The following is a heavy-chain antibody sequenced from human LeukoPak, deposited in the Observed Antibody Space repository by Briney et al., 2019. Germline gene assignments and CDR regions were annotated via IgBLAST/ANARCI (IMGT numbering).Heavy chain of an antibody. J-gene: IGHJ5*02. D-gene: IGHD1-26*01. CDR3: TRDSGTYNWFDP. Sequence: GGSLRLSCAASGFTFSGSAIHWVRQSSGKGLEWVGQIDKKDKGYATATAYAASVKGRFTISRDDSINTACLQMKSLKTEDTALYYCTRDSGTYNWFDPWGQGTLVTVSS. CDR1: GFTFSGSA. V-gene: IGHV3-73*01. CDR2: IDKKDKGYATAT.